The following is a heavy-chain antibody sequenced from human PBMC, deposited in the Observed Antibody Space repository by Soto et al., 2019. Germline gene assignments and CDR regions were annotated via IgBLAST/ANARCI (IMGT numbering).Heavy chain of an antibody. V-gene: IGHV1-46*03. J-gene: IGHJ4*02. D-gene: IGHD6-19*01. CDR1: GYIFTTYY. Sequence: QVQLVQSGAEVKKPGASVKVSCKASGYIFTTYYVHWVRQAPGQGLEWMGIINPSGGSTSYAQKFQGRVTMTRDTSTSKVYMELSSLRSEDMAVYYCARAPFASGSGWYDYWGQGTLVTVSS. CDR2: INPSGGST. CDR3: ARAPFASGSGWYDY.